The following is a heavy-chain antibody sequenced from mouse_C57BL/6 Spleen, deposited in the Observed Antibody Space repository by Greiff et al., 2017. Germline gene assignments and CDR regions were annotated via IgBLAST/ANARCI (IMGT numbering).Heavy chain of an antibody. V-gene: IGHV1-4*01. J-gene: IGHJ2*01. D-gene: IGHD2-13*01. CDR2: INPSSGYT. Sequence: QVQLQQSGPELVRPGASVKMSCKASGYTFTSYTMHWVKQRPGQGLEWIGYINPSSGYTKYNQKFKDKATLTADKSSSTTYMQLRSLTSEVSASADCARDEVTKNYFDYWGKGTTLTVSS. CDR3: ARDEVTKNYFDY. CDR1: GYTFTSYT.